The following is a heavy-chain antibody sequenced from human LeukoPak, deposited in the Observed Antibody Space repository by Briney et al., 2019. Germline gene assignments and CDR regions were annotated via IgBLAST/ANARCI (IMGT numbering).Heavy chain of an antibody. CDR1: GYTLTELS. CDR2: FDPENGET. CDR3: ATSTTVVTSPTLE. J-gene: IGHJ4*02. D-gene: IGHD4-23*01. V-gene: IGHV1-24*01. Sequence: GASVKVSCKVSGYTLTELSMHWVRQAPGKGLEWMGGFDPENGETIYAQKFQGRVTMTADTSTDTAYMELSSLRSEATAVYYCATSTTVVTSPTLEWGQGTLVTVSS.